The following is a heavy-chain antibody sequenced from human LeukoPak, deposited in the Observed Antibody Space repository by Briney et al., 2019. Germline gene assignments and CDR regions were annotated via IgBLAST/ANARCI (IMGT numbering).Heavy chain of an antibody. CDR1: GFTFSDYY. CDR3: ARERYYYDSSGYYHAFDI. J-gene: IGHJ3*02. CDR2: ISSGGSGI. Sequence: GGSLRLSCAASGFTFSDYYMSWVRQAPGKGLEWVSHISSGGSGIYYADSVKGRFTISRDNAKNSLYLQMNSLRAEDTAVYYCARERYYYDSSGYYHAFDIWGQGTMVTVSS. V-gene: IGHV3-11*04. D-gene: IGHD3-22*01.